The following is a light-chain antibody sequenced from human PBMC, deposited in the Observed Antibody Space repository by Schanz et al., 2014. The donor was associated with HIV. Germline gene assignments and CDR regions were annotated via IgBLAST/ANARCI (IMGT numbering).Light chain of an antibody. CDR3: QQYGSSRT. Sequence: EIVLTQSPATLSLSPGERATLSCRASQSVSSYLAWYQQKPGQAPRLLIYGASTRATGIPARFSGSGSGTEFTLTISSLQSEDLAVYYCQQYGSSRTFGQGTKVEIK. CDR1: QSVSSY. CDR2: GAS. J-gene: IGKJ1*01. V-gene: IGKV3-15*01.